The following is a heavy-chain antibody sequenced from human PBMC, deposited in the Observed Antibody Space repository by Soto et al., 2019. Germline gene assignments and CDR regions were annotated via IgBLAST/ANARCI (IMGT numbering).Heavy chain of an antibody. V-gene: IGHV6-1*01. CDR1: WDSFSSNIAA. D-gene: IGHD6-6*01. J-gene: IGHJ5*02. CDR2: TYYRSKWYN. CDR3: ATHIEARHENWFDP. Sequence: SLPLSLTCSISWDSFSSNIAAWNCIRQSPSRGLEWLGRTYYRSKWYNDYAVSVKSRITINPDTSKNQFSLQLNSVTPEDTAVYYCATHIEARHENWFDPCGQGTLVTVPS.